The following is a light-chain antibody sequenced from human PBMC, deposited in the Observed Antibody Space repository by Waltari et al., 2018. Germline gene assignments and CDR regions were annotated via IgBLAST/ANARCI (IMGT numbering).Light chain of an antibody. CDR1: SSDVGNYIL. J-gene: IGLJ3*02. CDR2: EGS. Sequence: SALTQPASVSGSPGQSITISCTGTSSDVGNYILVSWYQQHPGKAPKLIIYEGSKRPSGVSNRFSGSKSGNTASLTISGLQAEDEADYYCCSYAGDTTWVFGGGTKLTVL. CDR3: CSYAGDTTWV. V-gene: IGLV2-23*01.